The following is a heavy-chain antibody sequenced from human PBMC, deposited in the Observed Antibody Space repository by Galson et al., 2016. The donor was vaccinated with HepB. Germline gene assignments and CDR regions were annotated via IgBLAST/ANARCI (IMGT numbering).Heavy chain of an antibody. V-gene: IGHV3-15*01. D-gene: IGHD2-2*01. CDR2: IKSKTDGETT. CDR3: TTGRCRTSGCYGDY. Sequence: SLRLSCAASGFTFSNAWMSWVRQAPGKGPEWVGRIKSKTDGETTDYAAPVKGRFTISRDDSKNTLSLQMNSLKTEDTAVYYCTTGRCRTSGCYGDYWGQGTLVTVSS. J-gene: IGHJ4*02. CDR1: GFTFSNAW.